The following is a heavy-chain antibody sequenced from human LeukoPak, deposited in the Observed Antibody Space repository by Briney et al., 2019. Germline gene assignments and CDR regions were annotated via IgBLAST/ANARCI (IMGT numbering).Heavy chain of an antibody. CDR1: GFTFSSYA. J-gene: IGHJ3*02. V-gene: IGHV3-23*01. Sequence: PGGSLRLSCAASGFTFSSYAMSWVRQAPGKGLEWVSAISGSGGSTYYADSVKGRFTISRDNSKNTLYLQMNSLRAEDTAVYYCAKDAIYSSGWYGGSAFDIWGQGTMVTVSS. CDR2: ISGSGGST. CDR3: AKDAIYSSGWYGGSAFDI. D-gene: IGHD6-19*01.